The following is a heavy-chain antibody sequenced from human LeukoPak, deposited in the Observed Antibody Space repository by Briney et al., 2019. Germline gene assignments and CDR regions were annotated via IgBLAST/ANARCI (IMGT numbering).Heavy chain of an antibody. Sequence: GGSLRLSCAASGFTFSTYSMNWVRQAPGKGVEWVSYISTGSGTIYYTDSVKGRFTISRDNAKNSLYLQMNSLRDEDTAVYYCARDRGGYEFFDFRGQGTLVTVSS. CDR3: ARDRGGYEFFDF. D-gene: IGHD5-12*01. CDR2: ISTGSGTI. CDR1: GFTFSTYS. J-gene: IGHJ4*02. V-gene: IGHV3-48*02.